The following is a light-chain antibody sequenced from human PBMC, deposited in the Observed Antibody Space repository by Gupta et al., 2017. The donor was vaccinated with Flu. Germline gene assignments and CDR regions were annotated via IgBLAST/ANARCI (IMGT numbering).Light chain of an antibody. CDR2: YDS. Sequence: GKTTTITGGGDKVGSKNVHCYRQHPSHAPLLLVYYDSSRPSALPARFSASTSGNTATLTTSRVDAGEDADYYCQGRDSSSDLGVFGGGTKLTVL. J-gene: IGLJ2*01. CDR3: QGRDSSSDLGV. V-gene: IGLV3-21*03. CDR1: KVGSKN.